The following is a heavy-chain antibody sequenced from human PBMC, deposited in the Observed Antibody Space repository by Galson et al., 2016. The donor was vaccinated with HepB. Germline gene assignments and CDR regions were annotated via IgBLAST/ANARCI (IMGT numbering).Heavy chain of an antibody. J-gene: IGHJ5*02. D-gene: IGHD1-26*01. V-gene: IGHV6-1*01. CDR2: TFYRSKWHY. CDR3: ARDPGWQYRYSGSYLGWFDP. Sequence: CAISGDSVSSNSAAWNWIRQSPSRGLEWLGRTFYRSKWHYVYDVSVQSRISINSDTSKNQFSLQLNSVSPEDTAVYYCARDPGWQYRYSGSYLGWFDPWGQGTLVTVSS. CDR1: GDSVSSNSAA.